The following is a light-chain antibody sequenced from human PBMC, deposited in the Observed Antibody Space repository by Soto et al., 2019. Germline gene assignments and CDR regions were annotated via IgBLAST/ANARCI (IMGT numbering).Light chain of an antibody. Sequence: DIQMTQSPSSLSASVGDRVTITCRASQSISSYLNGYQQKPGKAPKLRIYAASSLQSGVPSRVSGSRSCTDFTLTISSLPPEDFETYYCQHSYSTPQPFGQGTNVELK. CDR1: QSISSY. V-gene: IGKV1-39*01. CDR2: AAS. CDR3: QHSYSTPQP. J-gene: IGKJ1*01.